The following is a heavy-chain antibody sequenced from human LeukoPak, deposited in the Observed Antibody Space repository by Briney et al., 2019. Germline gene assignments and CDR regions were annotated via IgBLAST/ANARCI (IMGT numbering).Heavy chain of an antibody. J-gene: IGHJ4*02. V-gene: IGHV5-51*02. CDR3: ARHTGYCSGGSCYGDF. CDR2: IYPGDFDT. CDR1: DNPFHGSG. Sequence: GESLKISGRGLDNPFHGSGTPWWGQMPGKALEGWGSIYPGDFDTRYSPSFQGQVTISADKSIRTAYLQWSSLKASDTAMYYCARHTGYCSGGSCYGDFWGQGTLVTVSS. D-gene: IGHD2-15*01.